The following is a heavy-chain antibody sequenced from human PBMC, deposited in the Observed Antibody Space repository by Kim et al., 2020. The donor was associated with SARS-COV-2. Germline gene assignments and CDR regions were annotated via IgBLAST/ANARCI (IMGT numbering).Heavy chain of an antibody. CDR2: ISHSGRT. Sequence: SETLSLICDIYGGSFSGSYWSWIRQPPGKGLEWIGEISHSGRTNYNPSLKNRLTMSVDTSNNRLSLRLSSVTAADTALYFCARSSVSRTTGVFASWGQGIPVTVSS. CDR3: ARSSVSRTTGVFAS. CDR1: GGSFSGSY. D-gene: IGHD1-1*01. J-gene: IGHJ5*02. V-gene: IGHV4-34*01.